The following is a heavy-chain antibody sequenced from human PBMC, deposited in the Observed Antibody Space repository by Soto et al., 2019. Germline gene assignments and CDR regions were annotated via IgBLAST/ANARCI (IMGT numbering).Heavy chain of an antibody. J-gene: IGHJ6*03. CDR1: GGVISRYY. D-gene: IGHD6-13*01. CDR3: ARKGAAASYAHYYMDV. Sequence: SETRSLARRVCGGVISRYYWIWIRQSPGRGLEWIGYVYYSGNTNYNPSLESRVTISVDTSRNQFSLKLTSVTAADTAVYYCARKGAAASYAHYYMDVWGTGTTVTVS. V-gene: IGHV4-59*01. CDR2: VYYSGNT.